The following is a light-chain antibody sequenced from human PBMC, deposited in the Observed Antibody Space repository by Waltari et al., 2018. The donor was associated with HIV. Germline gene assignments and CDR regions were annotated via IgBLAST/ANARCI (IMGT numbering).Light chain of an antibody. CDR1: QSAGTW. J-gene: IGKJ3*01. CDR3: QQYNSGTRT. CDR2: GAS. Sequence: QSPSTLSASIGDRVNITCRASQSAGTWLAWYQQKAGKAPDLLIYGASTLEHGVPLRFSGTGSGTEFTLTISDLQSDDIATYFCQQYNSGTRTFGPGTKV. V-gene: IGKV1-5*03.